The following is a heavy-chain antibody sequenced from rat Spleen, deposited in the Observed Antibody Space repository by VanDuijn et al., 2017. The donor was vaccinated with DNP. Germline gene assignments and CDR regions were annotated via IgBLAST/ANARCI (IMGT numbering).Heavy chain of an antibody. D-gene: IGHD1-2*01. CDR2: ISYSGST. V-gene: IGHV3-1*01. CDR1: AYSITTNY. CDR3: ARWGSSDWYFDF. J-gene: IGHJ1*01. Sequence: EVQLQESGPGLVKPSQSLSLTCSVTAYSITTNYWGWIRKFPGNKLEWIGHISYSGSTGYNPSLKSRISISRDTSKNQFFLHLNSVTTEDTATYYCARWGSSDWYFDFWGPGTMVTVSS.